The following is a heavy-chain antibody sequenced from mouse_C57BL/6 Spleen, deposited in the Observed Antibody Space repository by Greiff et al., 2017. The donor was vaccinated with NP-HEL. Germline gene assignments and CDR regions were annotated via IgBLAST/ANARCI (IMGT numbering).Heavy chain of an antibody. V-gene: IGHV5-6*02. D-gene: IGHD1-1*01. CDR1: GFTFSSYG. CDR2: ISSGGSYT. Sequence: DVMLVESGGDLVKLGGSLKLSCAASGFTFSSYGMSWVRQTPDKRLEWVATISSGGSYTYYPDSVKGRFTISRDNAKNTLYLQMSSLKSEDTAMYYCARLEITTNAMDYWGQGTSVTVSS. CDR3: ARLEITTNAMDY. J-gene: IGHJ4*01.